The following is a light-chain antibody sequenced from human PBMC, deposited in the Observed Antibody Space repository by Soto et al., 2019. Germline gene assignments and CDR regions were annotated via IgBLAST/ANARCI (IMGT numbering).Light chain of an antibody. Sequence: EIVLTQSPATLSLSPGERATLSCRASQSVSSYLAWYQQKPGQAPRLLIYDASNRGTGISARFSGSGSGTDVTLTISRLEPEDVAVYYWQQRRNWPPSYTFGEGTKLEIK. CDR3: QQRRNWPPSYT. J-gene: IGKJ2*01. V-gene: IGKV3-11*01. CDR2: DAS. CDR1: QSVSSY.